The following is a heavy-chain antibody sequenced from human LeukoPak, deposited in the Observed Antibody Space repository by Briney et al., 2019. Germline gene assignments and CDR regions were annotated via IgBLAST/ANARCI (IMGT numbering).Heavy chain of an antibody. CDR1: GGSISSAGYY. CDR3: ARDGSNWSNDYYHGVDV. CDR2: IYYSGNT. J-gene: IGHJ6*02. Sequence: SQTLSLTCTVSGGSISSAGYYWSWIRQHPGKGLEWIGYIYYSGNTYYNPSLKSRVTISVDTSKNQFSLRLSSVTAADTAVYYCARDGSNWSNDYYHGVDVWGQGTTVTVSS. V-gene: IGHV4-31*03. D-gene: IGHD4-11*01.